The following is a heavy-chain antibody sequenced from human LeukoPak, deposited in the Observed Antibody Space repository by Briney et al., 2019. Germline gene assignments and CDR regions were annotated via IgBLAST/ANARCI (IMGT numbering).Heavy chain of an antibody. CDR2: ISSSGSTI. CDR1: GFTFSSYE. D-gene: IGHD3-22*01. Sequence: GGSLRLSCAASGFTFSSYEMNWVRQAPGKGLEWVSYISSSGSTIYYADSVKGRFTISRDNAKSSLYLQMNSLRAEDTAVYYCAREKPYYYDSSGPFDYWGQGTLVTVSS. V-gene: IGHV3-48*03. J-gene: IGHJ4*02. CDR3: AREKPYYYDSSGPFDY.